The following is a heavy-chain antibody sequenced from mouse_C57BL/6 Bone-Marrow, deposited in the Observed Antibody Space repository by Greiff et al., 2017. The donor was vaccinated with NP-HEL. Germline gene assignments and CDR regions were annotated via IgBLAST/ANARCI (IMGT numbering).Heavy chain of an antibody. Sequence: EVMLVESGGGLVKPGGSLKLSCAASGFTFSDYGMHWVRQAPEKGLEWVAYISSGSSTIYYADTVKGRFTISRDNAKNTLFLQMTSLRSEDTAMYYCANDYGAWFAYWGQGTLVTVSA. J-gene: IGHJ3*01. D-gene: IGHD2-4*01. V-gene: IGHV5-17*01. CDR2: ISSGSSTI. CDR3: ANDYGAWFAY. CDR1: GFTFSDYG.